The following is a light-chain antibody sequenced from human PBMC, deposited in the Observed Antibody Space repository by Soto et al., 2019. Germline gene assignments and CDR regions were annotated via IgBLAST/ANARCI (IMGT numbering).Light chain of an antibody. J-gene: IGKJ1*01. V-gene: IGKV3-20*01. CDR1: QSVDSAF. Sequence: EIVLTQSPGSLSLSLGERATLSCRASQSVDSAFFAWYQQKPGQPPRLLMYGASRRATGIPDRFSGSGSGTDFTLSVSRLEPEDFSVYYCQQYASSRTCGQGTKVEI. CDR3: QQYASSRT. CDR2: GAS.